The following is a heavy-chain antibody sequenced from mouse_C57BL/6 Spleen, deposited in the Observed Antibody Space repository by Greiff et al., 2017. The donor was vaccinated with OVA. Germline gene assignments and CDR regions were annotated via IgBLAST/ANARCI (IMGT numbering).Heavy chain of an antibody. Sequence: VKLMESGPELVKPGASVKLSCKASGYTFTSYDINWVKQRPGQGLEWIGWIYPRDGSTKYNEKFKGKATLTVDTSSSTAYMELHSLTSEDSAVYFCAREADGGYFDYWGQGTTLTVSS. CDR1: GYTFTSYD. CDR2: IYPRDGST. J-gene: IGHJ2*01. V-gene: IGHV1-85*01. CDR3: AREADGGYFDY.